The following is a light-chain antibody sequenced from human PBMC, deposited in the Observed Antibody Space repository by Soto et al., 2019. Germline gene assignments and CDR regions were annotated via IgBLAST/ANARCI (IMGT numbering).Light chain of an antibody. J-gene: IGLJ2*01. CDR3: SSYAGSSIFVV. CDR1: SSDIGSYNL. Sequence: QSALTQPASVSGSPGQSINISGTGTSSDIGSYNLVSWYQHLPGKAPKLMIFEVTKRPSGVSTRFSGSKSGNTASLTISGLQAEDEADYYCSSYAGSSIFVVFGGGTKLTVL. V-gene: IGLV2-23*02. CDR2: EVT.